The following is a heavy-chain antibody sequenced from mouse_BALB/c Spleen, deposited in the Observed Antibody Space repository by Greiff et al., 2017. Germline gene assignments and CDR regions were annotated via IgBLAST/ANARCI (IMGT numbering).Heavy chain of an antibody. CDR1: GFTFSSYT. Sequence: EVQVVESGGGLVQPGGSLKLSCAASGFTFSSYTMSWVRQTPEKRLEWVAYISNGGGSTYYPDTVKGRFTISRDNAKNTLYLQMSSLKSEDTAMYYCARRDYGNYEGCAMDYWGQGTSVTVSS. CDR2: ISNGGGST. D-gene: IGHD2-1*01. CDR3: ARRDYGNYEGCAMDY. V-gene: IGHV5-12-2*01. J-gene: IGHJ4*01.